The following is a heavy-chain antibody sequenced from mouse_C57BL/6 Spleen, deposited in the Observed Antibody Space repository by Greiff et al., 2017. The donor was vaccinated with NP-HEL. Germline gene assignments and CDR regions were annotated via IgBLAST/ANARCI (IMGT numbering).Heavy chain of an antibody. CDR1: GFTFSSYT. V-gene: IGHV5-9*01. J-gene: IGHJ1*03. CDR3: ARPRTTARYFDV. CDR2: ISGGGGNT. D-gene: IGHD1-1*01. Sequence: EVQVVESGGGLVKPGGSLKLSCAASGFTFSSYTMSWVRQTPEKRLEWVATISGGGGNTYYPDSVKGRFTISRDNAKNTLYLQMSSLRSEDTALYYCARPRTTARYFDVWGTGTTVTVSS.